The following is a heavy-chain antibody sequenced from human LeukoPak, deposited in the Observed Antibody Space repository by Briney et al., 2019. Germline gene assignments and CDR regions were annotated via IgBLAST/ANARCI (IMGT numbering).Heavy chain of an antibody. J-gene: IGHJ4*02. D-gene: IGHD6-13*01. CDR2: ISDNGGST. V-gene: IGHV3-23*01. Sequence: GGSLRLSCAASGFAFSSYAMSWVRQAPGKGLQWVSAISDNGGSTYYADSVKGRFTISRDNSKNTLYLQMNSLGAEDTAVYYCAKDLGYSSSLPQGDYWGQGTLVTASS. CDR3: AKDLGYSSSLPQGDY. CDR1: GFAFSSYA.